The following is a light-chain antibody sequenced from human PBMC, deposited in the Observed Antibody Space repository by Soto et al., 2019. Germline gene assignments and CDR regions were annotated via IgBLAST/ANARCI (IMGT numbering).Light chain of an antibody. J-gene: IGLJ1*01. CDR2: EVS. CDR3: SSYTSSSTPFDV. CDR1: SSDVGGYNY. V-gene: IGLV2-14*01. Sequence: QSALTQPASVSGSPGQSITISCTGTSSDVGGYNYVSWYQQHPGKAPKVMIYEVSNRPSGVSNRFSGSKSGNTASLTISGLQAEDEADYYCSSYTSSSTPFDVFGTGTKVTVL.